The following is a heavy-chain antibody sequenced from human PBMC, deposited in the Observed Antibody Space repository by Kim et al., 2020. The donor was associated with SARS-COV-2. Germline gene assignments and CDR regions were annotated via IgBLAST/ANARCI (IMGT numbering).Heavy chain of an antibody. V-gene: IGHV3-64*01. Sequence: GGSLRLSCAASGFTFSSYAMHWVRQAPGKGLEYVSAISSNGGSTYYANSVKGRFTISRDNSKNTLYLQMGSLRAEDMAVYYCAREDQYSSSWYGMDVWGQGTTVTVSS. J-gene: IGHJ6*02. CDR1: GFTFSSYA. CDR2: ISSNGGST. CDR3: AREDQYSSSWYGMDV. D-gene: IGHD6-13*01.